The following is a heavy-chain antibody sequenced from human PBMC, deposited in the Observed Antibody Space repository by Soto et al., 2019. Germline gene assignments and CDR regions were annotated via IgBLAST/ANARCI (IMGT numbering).Heavy chain of an antibody. CDR3: ARDYSFAFDI. Sequence: EVQLVESGGGLVQPGGSLRLSCAASGFTFTSYSMSWVRQAPGKGLEWVSYIRGTTHYADSVKGRFTISRDNARSSLYLQMNSLRADDTAVYYCARDYSFAFDIWGQGTMVTVSS. J-gene: IGHJ3*02. CDR1: GFTFTSYS. V-gene: IGHV3-48*01. D-gene: IGHD2-21*01. CDR2: IRGTT.